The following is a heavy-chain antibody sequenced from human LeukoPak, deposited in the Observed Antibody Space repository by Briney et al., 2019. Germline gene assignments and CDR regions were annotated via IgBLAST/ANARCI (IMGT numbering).Heavy chain of an antibody. V-gene: IGHV3-33*01. CDR3: AGAFGSYIDY. CDR1: GFTFSSFG. J-gene: IGHJ4*02. D-gene: IGHD3-3*01. Sequence: GRSLRLSCAASGFTFSSFGLHWVRQAPGKGLEWVAVIWYGGTTKYYADSVKGRFTISRDTSKNTLYLQMNSLRAEDTAVYYCAGAFGSYIDYWGQGTLVTVSS. CDR2: IWYGGTTK.